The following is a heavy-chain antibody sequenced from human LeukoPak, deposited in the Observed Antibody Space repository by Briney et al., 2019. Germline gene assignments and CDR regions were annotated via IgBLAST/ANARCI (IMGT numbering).Heavy chain of an antibody. CDR1: GFIFSSEA. J-gene: IGHJ5*02. CDR2: IAGSGGST. D-gene: IGHD3-16*01. V-gene: IGHV3-23*01. CDR3: VKEGAYAALNS. Sequence: GGSLRLSCAASGFIFSSEAMNWVRQAPGKGLDWVSGIAGSGGSTHYTDSLKGRFTISRDNSKNTLSLQMSRLTAEDTAVYYCVKEGAYAALNSWGQGTLVTVSS.